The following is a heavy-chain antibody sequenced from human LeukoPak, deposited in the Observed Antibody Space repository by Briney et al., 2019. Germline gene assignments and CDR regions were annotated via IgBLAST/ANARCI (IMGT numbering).Heavy chain of an antibody. V-gene: IGHV1-8*01. CDR3: ASATDSSGWYPFDY. CDR2: MNPNSGNT. Sequence: ASVKVSCKASGYTFTSYDINWVRQATGQGLEWMGWMNPNSGNTGYARKFQGRVTMTRNTSISTAYMELSSLRSEDTAVYYCASATDSSGWYPFDYWGQGTLVTVSS. CDR1: GYTFTSYD. D-gene: IGHD6-19*01. J-gene: IGHJ4*02.